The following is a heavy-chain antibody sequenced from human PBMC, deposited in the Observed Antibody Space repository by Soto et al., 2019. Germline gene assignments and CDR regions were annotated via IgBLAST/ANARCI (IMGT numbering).Heavy chain of an antibody. V-gene: IGHV3-33*01. CDR3: ARGTVHFDY. D-gene: IGHD4-17*01. CDR1: GFTFSTYG. CDR2: IWNAGSNK. J-gene: IGHJ4*02. Sequence: QVQLVESGGGVVQPGRSLRLSCAASGFTFSTYGMHWVRQAPGKGLEWVAVIWNAGSNKYYADSVKGRFTISRDNSKNTLYLQMNSLRADDTAVYYCARGTVHFDYWGQGTLVTVSS.